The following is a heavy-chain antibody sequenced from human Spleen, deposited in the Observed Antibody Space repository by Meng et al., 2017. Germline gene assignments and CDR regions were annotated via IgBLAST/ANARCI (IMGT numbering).Heavy chain of an antibody. V-gene: IGHV4-34*01. Sequence: SETLSLTCAVYGGSFSGYYWSWIRQPPGKGLEWIGEINHSGSTNYNPSLKSRVTISVDTSKNQFSLKLSSVTAADTAVYYCARDRGDYTHDAFDIWGQGTMVTVSS. CDR2: INHSGST. CDR1: GGSFSGYY. D-gene: IGHD4-17*01. CDR3: ARDRGDYTHDAFDI. J-gene: IGHJ3*02.